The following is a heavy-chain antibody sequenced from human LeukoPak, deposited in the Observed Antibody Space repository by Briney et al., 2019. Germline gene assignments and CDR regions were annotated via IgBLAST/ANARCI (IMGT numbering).Heavy chain of an antibody. CDR3: ARGGYYYDSSGYSHLPDY. V-gene: IGHV1-69*13. D-gene: IGHD3-22*01. CDR1: GGTFSSYA. CDR2: IIPIVGTT. J-gene: IGHJ4*02. Sequence: SVKVSCKASGGTFSSYAFSWMRQALGQGLEWMGGIIPIVGTTNYAQMFQGRVTITADESTSTAYMELSSLRSEDTAVYYCARGGYYYDSSGYSHLPDYWGQGTLVTVSA.